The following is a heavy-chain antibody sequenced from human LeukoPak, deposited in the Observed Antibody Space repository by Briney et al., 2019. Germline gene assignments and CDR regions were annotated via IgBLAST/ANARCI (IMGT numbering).Heavy chain of an antibody. V-gene: IGHV1-2*02. CDR2: INPNSGGT. CDR3: ARARFTIFGVVIQDTARFDY. Sequence: GASVKVSCKASGYTFTGYYMHWVRQAPGQGLEWMGWINPNSGGTNYAQKFQGRVTMTRNTSISTAYMELSSLRSEDTAVYYCARARFTIFGVVIQDTARFDYWGQGTLVTVSS. D-gene: IGHD3-3*01. J-gene: IGHJ4*02. CDR1: GYTFTGYY.